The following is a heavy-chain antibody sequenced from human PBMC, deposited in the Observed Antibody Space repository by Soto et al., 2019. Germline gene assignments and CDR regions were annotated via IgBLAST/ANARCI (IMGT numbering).Heavy chain of an antibody. D-gene: IGHD2-21*01. Sequence: SGAPLVNLPQFLWLTRPWYELSGRTPALPVGWIRQPAGKALEWLALIYWDDDKRYSPSLRSRLTITKDTSKNQVVLTMTYMDPVDTATYYCVQSRCGRDCIQFYPYDYYHGVDVCGQRT. J-gene: IGHJ6*02. CDR1: ELSGRTPALP. CDR3: VQSRCGRDCIQFYPYDYYHGVDV. CDR2: IYWDDDK. V-gene: IGHV2-5*02.